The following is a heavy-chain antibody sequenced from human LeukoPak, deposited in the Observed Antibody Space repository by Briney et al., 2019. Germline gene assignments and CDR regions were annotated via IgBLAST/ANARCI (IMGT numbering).Heavy chain of an antibody. CDR1: GFTFSSYG. D-gene: IGHD3-22*01. CDR3: ARGEYYSDTSSYFDY. CDR2: ISYDGSNK. Sequence: PGGSLRLSCAASGFTFSSYGMNWVRQAPGKGLEWVAVISYDGSNKYYADSVKGRFTISRDNSKNTLFVQMSSLRAEDTAAYYCARGEYYSDTSSYFDYWGQGTLVTVSS. J-gene: IGHJ4*02. V-gene: IGHV3-30*03.